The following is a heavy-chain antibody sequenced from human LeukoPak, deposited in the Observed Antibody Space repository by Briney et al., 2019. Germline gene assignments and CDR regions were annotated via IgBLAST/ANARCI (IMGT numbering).Heavy chain of an antibody. Sequence: GGSLRLSCAASGFSFSNYWMSWVRQAPGKGLEWVANIKKDGSDKYYVDSVKGRFTISKDNAKNSLYLQMNSLRAEDMAVYYCARQRGYNYGYNDYWGQGTLATVSS. CDR2: IKKDGSDK. CDR1: GFSFSNYW. D-gene: IGHD5-18*01. V-gene: IGHV3-7*03. J-gene: IGHJ4*02. CDR3: ARQRGYNYGYNDY.